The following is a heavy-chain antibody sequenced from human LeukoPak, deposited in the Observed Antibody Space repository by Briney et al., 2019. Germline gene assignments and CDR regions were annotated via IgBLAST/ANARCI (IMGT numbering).Heavy chain of an antibody. V-gene: IGHV1-18*01. CDR2: ISAYNGNT. J-gene: IGHJ4*02. Sequence: GASVKVSCKASGGTFSSYAISWVRQAPGQGLEWMAWISAYNGNTDYAQNLRGRVTMTTDTSTSTAYMELRSLSSDDTAVYYCARDPHSSSWYDYWGQGTLVTVSS. CDR1: GGTFSSYA. CDR3: ARDPHSSSWYDY. D-gene: IGHD6-13*01.